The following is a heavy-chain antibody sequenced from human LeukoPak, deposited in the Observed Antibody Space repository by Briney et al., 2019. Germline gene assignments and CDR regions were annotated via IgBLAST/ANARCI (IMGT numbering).Heavy chain of an antibody. Sequence: SETLSLTSTVSSGSISSYHWGWVRQPPGKGLEWIGRIYTTGTPHYNPSLKSRLTMSVDTSTNQFSLNLTSVTAADTAVYYCGRQGYTGSHYFIDFWSQGTLVAVS. CDR2: IYTTGTP. D-gene: IGHD1-26*01. J-gene: IGHJ4*02. CDR3: GRQGYTGSHYFIDF. V-gene: IGHV4-4*07. CDR1: SGSISSYH.